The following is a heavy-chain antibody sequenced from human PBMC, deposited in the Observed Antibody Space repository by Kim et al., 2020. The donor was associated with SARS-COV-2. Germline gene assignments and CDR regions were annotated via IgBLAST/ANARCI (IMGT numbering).Heavy chain of an antibody. Sequence: GGSLRLSCAASGFTFNSYAMHWVRQAPGKGLEWVAVISYDGSNKYYADSVKGRFTISRDNSKNTLYLQMNSLRAEDTAVYYCAKDIYSRADAAAGTYYYYGMDVWGQGTTVTVSS. D-gene: IGHD6-13*01. CDR3: AKDIYSRADAAAGTYYYYGMDV. V-gene: IGHV3-30*18. CDR2: ISYDGSNK. CDR1: GFTFNSYA. J-gene: IGHJ6*02.